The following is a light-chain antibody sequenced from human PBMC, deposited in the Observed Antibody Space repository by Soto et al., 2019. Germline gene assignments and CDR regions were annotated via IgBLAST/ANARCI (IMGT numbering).Light chain of an antibody. CDR1: QSVSSY. V-gene: IGKV3-20*01. CDR3: QQYGSSLIT. CDR2: GAS. J-gene: IGKJ5*01. Sequence: EIVLTQYPYHLYLSPGERATLSCRASQSVSSYLAWYHQKPGQPPXLLMYGASSRATGIPDRFSGSGSGTDFTLTISRLEPEDFAMYYCQQYGSSLITFGQGTRLEI.